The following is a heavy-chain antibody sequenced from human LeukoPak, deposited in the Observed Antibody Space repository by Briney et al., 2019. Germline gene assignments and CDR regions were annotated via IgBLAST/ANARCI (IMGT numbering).Heavy chain of an antibody. CDR1: GNTFTGFY. V-gene: IGHV1-2*02. D-gene: IGHD3-10*01. CDR2: INPNSGVT. J-gene: IGHJ5*02. Sequence: ASVKVSCKTSGNTFTGFYIHWVRQAPGQGLEWLGWINPNSGVTNYAQKFQGRVTMTRDTSISTAYMELSSLRSDDTAVYYCARDSREYGSGSYWENWFDPWGQGTLVTVSS. CDR3: ARDSREYGSGSYWENWFDP.